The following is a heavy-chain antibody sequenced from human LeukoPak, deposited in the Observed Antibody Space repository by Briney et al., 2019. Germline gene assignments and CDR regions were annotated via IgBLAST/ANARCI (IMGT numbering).Heavy chain of an antibody. J-gene: IGHJ4*02. V-gene: IGHV3-64*01. Sequence: GGSLRLSCAASGFTFSSYAMHWVRQAPGKGLEYVSAISSNGGSTYYANSVKGRFTISRDNSKNTLYLQMGSLRAEDMAVYYFVCKEETAYEILTGYYFDYWGQGTLVTVSS. D-gene: IGHD3-9*01. CDR2: ISSNGGST. CDR1: GFTFSSYA. CDR3: VCKEETAYEILTGYYFDY.